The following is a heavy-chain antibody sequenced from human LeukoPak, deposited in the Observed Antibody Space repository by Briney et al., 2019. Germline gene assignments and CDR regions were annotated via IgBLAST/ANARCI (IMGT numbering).Heavy chain of an antibody. Sequence: GESLKISCKGSGYSFTSYWIGWVRQMPGKGLEWMGIIYPGDSDIRCSPSFQGQVTISADKSISTAYLQWSSLKASDTAMYYCARGYCTSASCYYFDHWGQGALVTVSS. CDR2: IYPGDSDI. J-gene: IGHJ4*02. D-gene: IGHD2-2*01. V-gene: IGHV5-51*01. CDR1: GYSFTSYW. CDR3: ARGYCTSASCYYFDH.